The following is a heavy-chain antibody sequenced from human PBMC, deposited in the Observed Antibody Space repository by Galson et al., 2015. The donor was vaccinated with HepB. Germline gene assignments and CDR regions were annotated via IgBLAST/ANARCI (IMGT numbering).Heavy chain of an antibody. Sequence: SLRLSCAASGFSFSSYGMHWVRQAPGKGLEWVAIIWYDGSVKSYADSVKGRFTISRDNSKKTLYLQMYSLRAEDTAIYYCARDSVAARPNWFDPWGRGTLVTVSS. CDR3: ARDSVAARPNWFDP. CDR1: GFSFSSYG. V-gene: IGHV3-33*08. D-gene: IGHD6-6*01. J-gene: IGHJ5*02. CDR2: IWYDGSVK.